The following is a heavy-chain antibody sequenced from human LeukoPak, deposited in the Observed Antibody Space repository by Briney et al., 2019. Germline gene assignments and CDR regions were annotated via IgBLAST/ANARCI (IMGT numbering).Heavy chain of an antibody. CDR2: ISSSSSYI. J-gene: IGHJ4*02. CDR1: GFTFSSYS. D-gene: IGHD3-9*01. V-gene: IGHV3-21*01. Sequence: GRSLRLSCAASGFTFSSYSMNWVRQAPGKGLEWVSSISSSSSYIYYADSVKGRFTISRDNAKNSLYLQMNSLRAEDTAVYYCARLANNYDILTGYYSAPDYWGQGTLVTVSS. CDR3: ARLANNYDILTGYYSAPDY.